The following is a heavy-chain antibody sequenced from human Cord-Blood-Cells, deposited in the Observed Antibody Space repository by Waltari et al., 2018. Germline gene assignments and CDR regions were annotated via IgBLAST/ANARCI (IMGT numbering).Heavy chain of an antibody. J-gene: IGHJ3*02. Sequence: QVQLVQSGAEVKKPGSSVKVSCKASGGTFSSYAISWVRQAPGQGLEWMGGIIPIFGTANDPQKFQGRVTRTADESTSTAYMELSSLRSEDTAVYYCARQGGRSGYYDAFDIWGQGTMVTVSS. V-gene: IGHV1-69*12. CDR1: GGTFSSYA. D-gene: IGHD3-3*01. CDR3: ARQGGRSGYYDAFDI. CDR2: IIPIFGTA.